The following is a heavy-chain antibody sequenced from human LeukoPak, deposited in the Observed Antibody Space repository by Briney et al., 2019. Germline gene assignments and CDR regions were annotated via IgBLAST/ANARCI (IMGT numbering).Heavy chain of an antibody. CDR3: ARDGALTIFGVVMDV. D-gene: IGHD3-3*01. Sequence: GRSLRLSCAASGFTFSSYGMHWVRQAPGKGLEWVAVIWYGGSNKYYADSVKGRFTISRDSSKNTLYLQMNSLRAEDPAVYYFARDGALTIFGVVMDVWGQGTTATVSS. CDR1: GFTFSSYG. J-gene: IGHJ6*02. CDR2: IWYGGSNK. V-gene: IGHV3-33*01.